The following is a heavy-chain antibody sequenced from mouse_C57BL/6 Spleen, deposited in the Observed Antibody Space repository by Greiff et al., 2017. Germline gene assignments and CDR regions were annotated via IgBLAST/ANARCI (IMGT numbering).Heavy chain of an antibody. J-gene: IGHJ3*01. CDR2: IHPNSGST. CDR3: ARGEIKRGFAY. CDR1: GYTFTSYW. Sequence: VQLQQPGAELVKPGASVKLSCKASGYTFTSYWMHWVKQRPGQGLEWIGMIHPNSGSTNYNEKFKSKATLTVDKSSSTAYMQLSSLTSADSAVDYCARGEIKRGFAYWGQGTLVTVSA. V-gene: IGHV1-64*01. D-gene: IGHD2-4*01.